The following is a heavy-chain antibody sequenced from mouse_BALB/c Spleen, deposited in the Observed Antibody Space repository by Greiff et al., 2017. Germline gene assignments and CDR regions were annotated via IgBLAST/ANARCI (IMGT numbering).Heavy chain of an antibody. CDR3: ARGGYGSSYAHAMDY. D-gene: IGHD1-1*01. CDR1: GFTFSDYY. Sequence: EVQGVESGGGLEKPGGSLKLSCAASGFTFSDYYMYWVRQTPEKRLEWVATISDGGSYTYYPDSVKGRFTISRDNAKNNLYLQMSSLKSEDTAMYYCARGGYGSSYAHAMDYWGQGTSVTVSS. J-gene: IGHJ4*01. V-gene: IGHV5-4*02. CDR2: ISDGGSYT.